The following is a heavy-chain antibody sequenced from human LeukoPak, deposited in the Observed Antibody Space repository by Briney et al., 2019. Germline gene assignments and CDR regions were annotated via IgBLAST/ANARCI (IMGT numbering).Heavy chain of an antibody. CDR3: ARGWLRTYGGNPDAFDI. CDR2: IYSGGST. D-gene: IGHD4-23*01. J-gene: IGHJ3*02. CDR1: GFTFSSYA. V-gene: IGHV3-53*01. Sequence: GGSLRLSCAASGFTFSSYAMSWVRQAPGKGLEWVSVIYSGGSTCYADSVKCRFTLSRDNSKNTLYLQMNSLRAEDTAVYYCARGWLRTYGGNPDAFDIWGQGTVVTVSS.